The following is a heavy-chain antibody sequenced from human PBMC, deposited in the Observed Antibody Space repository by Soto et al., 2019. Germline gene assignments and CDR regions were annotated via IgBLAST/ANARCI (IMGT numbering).Heavy chain of an antibody. J-gene: IGHJ6*01. Sequence: PSETLSLTCAVSGGSISSGGYSWSWIRQPPGKGLEWIGYIYHSGSTYYNPSLKSRVTISVDRSKNQFSLKLSSVTAADTAVYYCARGTDYGDYHYYGMDVWGQGTTVTVSS. CDR1: GGSISSGGYS. V-gene: IGHV4-30-2*01. CDR2: IYHSGST. CDR3: ARGTDYGDYHYYGMDV. D-gene: IGHD4-17*01.